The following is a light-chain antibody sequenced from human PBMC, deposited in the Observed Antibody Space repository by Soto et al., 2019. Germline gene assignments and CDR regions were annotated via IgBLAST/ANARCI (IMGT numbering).Light chain of an antibody. CDR2: GNS. CDR1: SSNIGAGYD. V-gene: IGLV1-40*01. CDR3: QSYDSSLSALYV. J-gene: IGLJ1*01. Sequence: LTQPPSVSGASGQRVTISCTGSSSNIGAGYDVHWYQQLPGTAPKLLIYGNSNRPSGVPDRFSGSKSGTSASLAITGLQAEDEADYYCQSYDSSLSALYVFGTGTKVTVL.